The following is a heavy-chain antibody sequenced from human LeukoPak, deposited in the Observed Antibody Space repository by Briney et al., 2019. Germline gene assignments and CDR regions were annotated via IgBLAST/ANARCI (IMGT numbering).Heavy chain of an antibody. CDR1: GGSISSYY. CDR2: IYYGGST. J-gene: IGHJ4*02. V-gene: IGHV4-59*01. CDR3: AREGPTRRLDY. Sequence: SETLPLTCTVSGGSISSYYWSWIRQPPGKGLEWIGYIYYGGSTNYNPSLKSRVTISVDTSKNQFSLKLSSVTAADTAVYYCAREGPTRRLDYWGQGTLVTVSS.